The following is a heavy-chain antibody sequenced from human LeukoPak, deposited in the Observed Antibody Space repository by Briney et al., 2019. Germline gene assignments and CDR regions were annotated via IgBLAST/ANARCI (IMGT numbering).Heavy chain of an antibody. CDR1: GFTFISYA. CDR2: ISGSGVST. V-gene: IGHV3-23*01. Sequence: GGSLRLSCAASGFTFISYAMSWVRQAPGKGLEWVSIISGSGVSTYYADSVKGRFTISRDNYKNTLYLQMNSLRAEDTAVYYCAKGNLRGPPPIIDYWGQGTLVTVSS. CDR3: AKGNLRGPPPIIDY. J-gene: IGHJ4*02. D-gene: IGHD5/OR15-5a*01.